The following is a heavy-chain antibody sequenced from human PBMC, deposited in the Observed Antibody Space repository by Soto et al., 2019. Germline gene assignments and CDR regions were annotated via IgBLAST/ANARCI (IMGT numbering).Heavy chain of an antibody. CDR3: AHSDGGYEIIYFDF. J-gene: IGHJ4*02. CDR2: IYYNDDR. CDR1: GFSFTTAGVA. Sequence: SGPTLVNPTQTLTLTCTFSGFSFTTAGVAVGWIRQTPGGALEWLTLIYYNDDRRFSPSLKTRLTITGDTSKNQVVLSLTNVDPGDTATYFCAHSDGGYEIIYFDFWGQGIPVTVS. V-gene: IGHV2-5*01. D-gene: IGHD5-12*01.